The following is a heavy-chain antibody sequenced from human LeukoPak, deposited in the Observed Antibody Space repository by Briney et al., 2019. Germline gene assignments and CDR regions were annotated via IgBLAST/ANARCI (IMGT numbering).Heavy chain of an antibody. J-gene: IGHJ4*02. D-gene: IGHD6-13*01. CDR3: AKERYSSSWQVEGDY. V-gene: IGHV3-30-3*01. CDR1: GFTFSSYA. CDR2: ISYDGSNK. Sequence: GRSLRLSCAASGFTFSSYAMHWVRQAPGKGLEWVAVISYDGSNKYYADSVKGRFTISRDNSKNTLYLQMNSLRAEDTAVYYCAKERYSSSWQVEGDYWGQGTLVTVSS.